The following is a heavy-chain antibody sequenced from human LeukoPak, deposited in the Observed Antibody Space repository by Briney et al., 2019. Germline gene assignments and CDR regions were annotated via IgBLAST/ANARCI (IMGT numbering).Heavy chain of an antibody. CDR1: GFTFSSHA. CDR2: ISYDGSNK. CDR3: ARGAWEVVVVINAFDI. D-gene: IGHD3-22*01. J-gene: IGHJ3*02. Sequence: GGSLRLSCAASGFTFSSHAMHWVRQAPGKGLEWVAVISYDGSNKYYADSVKGRFTISRDNSKNTLYLQINSLRAEDTAVYYCARGAWEVVVVINAFDIWGQGTMVTVSS. V-gene: IGHV3-30-3*01.